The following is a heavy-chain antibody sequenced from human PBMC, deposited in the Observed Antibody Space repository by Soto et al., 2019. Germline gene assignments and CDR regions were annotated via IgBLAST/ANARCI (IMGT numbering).Heavy chain of an antibody. CDR1: GYSISSGYY. CDR2: IYHSGST. D-gene: IGHD6-19*01. CDR3: ARVLSSGWYGICYFDY. V-gene: IGHV4-38-2*01. Sequence: SLTCAVSGYSISSGYYWGWIRQPPGKGLEWIGSIYHSGSTYYNPSLKSRVTISVDTSKNQFSLKLSSVTAADTAVYYCARVLSSGWYGICYFDYWGQGTLVTVSS. J-gene: IGHJ4*02.